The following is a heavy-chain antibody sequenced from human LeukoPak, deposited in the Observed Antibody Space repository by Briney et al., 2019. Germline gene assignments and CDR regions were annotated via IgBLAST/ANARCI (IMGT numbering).Heavy chain of an antibody. CDR1: GFTFSSYW. D-gene: IGHD1-26*01. V-gene: IGHV3-74*01. CDR3: ARGIGGATVTDS. Sequence: GGSLRLSCAASGFTFSSYWMHWVRQAPGKGLVWVSRINSDGSYTGYGDSVKGRLTISRDNAKNTLYLQMNSLRAEDTAVYYCARGIGGATVTDSWGQGTLVTVSS. CDR2: INSDGSYT. J-gene: IGHJ4*02.